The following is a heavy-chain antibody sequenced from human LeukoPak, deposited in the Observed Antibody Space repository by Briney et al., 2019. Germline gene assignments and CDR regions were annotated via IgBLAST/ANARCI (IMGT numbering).Heavy chain of an antibody. Sequence: SETLSLTCAVYGGSFSGYYWSWIRQPPGKGLEWIGEINHSGSTNYNPSLKSRVTISVDTSKNQFSLKLSSVTAADTAVYYCARALPAAPSSTWFDPWGQGTLVTVSS. J-gene: IGHJ5*02. V-gene: IGHV4-34*01. CDR2: INHSGST. D-gene: IGHD2-2*01. CDR1: GGSFSGYY. CDR3: ARALPAAPSSTWFDP.